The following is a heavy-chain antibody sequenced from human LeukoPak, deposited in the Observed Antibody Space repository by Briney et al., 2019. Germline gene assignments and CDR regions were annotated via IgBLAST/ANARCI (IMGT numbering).Heavy chain of an antibody. D-gene: IGHD3-22*01. CDR2: ISCNSGSI. J-gene: IGHJ4*02. CDR1: GFSFDDYA. CDR3: AKDKGRYDSSGYYDY. Sequence: PGGSLRLSCAPSGFSFDDYAMYWVRQAPGERLEWASGISCNSGSIGYAASLKGRVTISRDNAKNSLSLQMNSLRAEDTALYYRAKDKGRYDSSGYYDYWGQGTLVTVSS. V-gene: IGHV3-9*01.